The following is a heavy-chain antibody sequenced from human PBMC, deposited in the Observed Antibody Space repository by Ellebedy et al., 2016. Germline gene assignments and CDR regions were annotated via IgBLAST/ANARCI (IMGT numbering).Heavy chain of an antibody. Sequence: GGSLRLSXAASGFTFSSYAMSWVRQAPGKGLEWVSAISGSGGSTYYADSVKGRFTISRDNSKNTLYLQMNSLRAEDTAVYYCAKDKYSGSYSPYYFDYWGQGTLVTVSS. CDR3: AKDKYSGSYSPYYFDY. CDR2: ISGSGGST. J-gene: IGHJ4*02. CDR1: GFTFSSYA. V-gene: IGHV3-23*01. D-gene: IGHD1-26*01.